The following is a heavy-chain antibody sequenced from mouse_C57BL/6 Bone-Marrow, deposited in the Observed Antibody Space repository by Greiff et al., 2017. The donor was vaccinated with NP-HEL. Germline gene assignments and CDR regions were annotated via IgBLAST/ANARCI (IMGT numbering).Heavy chain of an antibody. Sequence: EVQLQQSGPVLVKPGASVKMSCKASGYTFTDYYMNWVKQSHGKSLEWIGVINPYNGGTSYNQKFKGKATLTVDKSSSTAYMELNSLTAEDAAVYYCARSGLRDDYWGQGTTLTVSS. V-gene: IGHV1-19*01. CDR1: GYTFTDYY. D-gene: IGHD2-4*01. CDR2: INPYNGGT. J-gene: IGHJ2*01. CDR3: ARSGLRDDY.